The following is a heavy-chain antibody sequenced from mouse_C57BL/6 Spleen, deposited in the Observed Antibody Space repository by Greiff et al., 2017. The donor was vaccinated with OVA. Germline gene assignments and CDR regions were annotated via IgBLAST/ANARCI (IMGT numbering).Heavy chain of an antibody. D-gene: IGHD1-1*01. CDR1: GYTFTSYW. CDR2: LYPGSGST. J-gene: IGHJ4*01. CDR3: AWYGSDAMDY. Sequence: VQLQQPGAELVKPGASVQMSCKASGYTFTSYWITWVKPRPGQGLEWIGDLYPGSGSTNYNEKFKSKATLTVDTSSSTAYMQLSSLTSEDSAVYYCAWYGSDAMDYWGQGTSVTVSS. V-gene: IGHV1-55*01.